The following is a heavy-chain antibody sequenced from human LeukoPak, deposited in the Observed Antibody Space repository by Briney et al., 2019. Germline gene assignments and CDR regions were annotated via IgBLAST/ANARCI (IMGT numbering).Heavy chain of an antibody. CDR3: ARECPDLAHLLTVDY. V-gene: IGHV3-23*01. CDR2: ISGSGGNT. Sequence: PGLSLRLSCAASGFTFSNYAMSWVRQAPGKGLEWVSAISGSGGNTYYADSVKGRFTISRDNSKNTLYLQMNSLRAEDTAVYYCARECPDLAHLLTVDYWGQGTLVTVSS. D-gene: IGHD3-3*02. CDR1: GFTFSNYA. J-gene: IGHJ4*02.